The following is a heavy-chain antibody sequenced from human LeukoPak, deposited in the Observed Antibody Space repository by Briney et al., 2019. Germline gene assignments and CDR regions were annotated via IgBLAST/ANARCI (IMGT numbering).Heavy chain of an antibody. D-gene: IGHD2-15*01. Sequence: PGGSLRLSCAASGFTVSSNYMSWVRQAPGKGLEWVSVIYSDGSTYYADSVKGRFTISRDNSKNTLYLQMNSLRAEDTAVYYCARVRMVAASYFDYWGQGTLVTVSS. CDR1: GFTVSSNY. CDR2: IYSDGST. CDR3: ARVRMVAASYFDY. V-gene: IGHV3-66*01. J-gene: IGHJ4*02.